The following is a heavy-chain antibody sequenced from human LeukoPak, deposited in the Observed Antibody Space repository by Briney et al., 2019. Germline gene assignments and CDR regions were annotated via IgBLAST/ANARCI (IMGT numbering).Heavy chain of an antibody. J-gene: IGHJ4*02. CDR1: GFTFSSYA. CDR3: AKWSSSGQGPNFDY. V-gene: IGHV3-23*01. D-gene: IGHD6-19*01. Sequence: GGSLRLSCAASGFTFSSYAMSWVRQAPGKCVEWVSDISSSGSGIYYADSVKGRFTISRDNSKNTLYLQMNSLRAEDTAVYYCAKWSSSGQGPNFDYWGQGTLVTVSS. CDR2: ISSSGSGI.